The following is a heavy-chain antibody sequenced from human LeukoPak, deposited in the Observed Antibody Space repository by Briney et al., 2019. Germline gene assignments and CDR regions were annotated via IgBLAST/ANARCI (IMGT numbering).Heavy chain of an antibody. CDR1: GFTFSIYG. D-gene: IGHD5-18*01. Sequence: GSLRLSCAASGFTFSIYGMHWVRQAPGKGLEWVAYIRNDGSNNYYEDSVKGRFTISRDNSKNMLYLQMNSLRAEDTAMYFCAKDPGYRDFWGQGTLVTVSS. J-gene: IGHJ4*02. CDR2: IRNDGSNN. V-gene: IGHV3-30*02. CDR3: AKDPGYRDF.